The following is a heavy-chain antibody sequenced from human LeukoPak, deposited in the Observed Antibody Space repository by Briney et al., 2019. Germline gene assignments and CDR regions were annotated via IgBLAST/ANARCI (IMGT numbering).Heavy chain of an antibody. CDR2: IRYDGSNK. CDR1: GFTFSTYG. J-gene: IGHJ3*01. CDR3: AKDRYYYGSESYPIEAFDV. Sequence: GGSLRLSCAASGFTFSTYGMHWVRQATGKGLEGMAFIRYDGSNKYYGESVKGRFTISRDNSKNALYVQMNSLRTEDTAVYYCAKDRYYYGSESYPIEAFDVWGQGTMVSVS. D-gene: IGHD3-10*01. V-gene: IGHV3-30*02.